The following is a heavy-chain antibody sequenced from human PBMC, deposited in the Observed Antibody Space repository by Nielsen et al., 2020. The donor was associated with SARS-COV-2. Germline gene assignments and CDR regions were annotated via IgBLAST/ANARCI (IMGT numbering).Heavy chain of an antibody. CDR2: IYHSGST. CDR3: ARGGIGIAPYYYGMDV. V-gene: IGHV4-30-2*01. D-gene: IGHD6-13*01. CDR1: GGSISSGGYS. J-gene: IGHJ6*02. Sequence: LRLSCAVSGGSISSGGYSWSWIRQPPGKGLEWIGYIYHSGSTYYNPSLKSRVTISVDRSKNQFSLKLSSVTAADTAVYYCARGGIGIAPYYYGMDVWGQGTTVTVSS.